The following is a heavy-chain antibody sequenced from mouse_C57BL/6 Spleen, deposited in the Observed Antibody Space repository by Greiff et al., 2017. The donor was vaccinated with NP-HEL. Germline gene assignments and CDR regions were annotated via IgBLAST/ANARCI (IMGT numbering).Heavy chain of an antibody. Sequence: EVKLMESGPELVKPGASVKISCKASGYSFTDYNMNWVKQSNGKSLEWIGVINPNYGTTSYNQKFKGKATLTVDQSSSTAYMQLNSLTSEDSAVYYCASTTVVPSSYAMDYWGQGTSVTVSS. D-gene: IGHD1-1*01. CDR2: INPNYGTT. V-gene: IGHV1-39*01. CDR3: ASTTVVPSSYAMDY. CDR1: GYSFTDYN. J-gene: IGHJ4*01.